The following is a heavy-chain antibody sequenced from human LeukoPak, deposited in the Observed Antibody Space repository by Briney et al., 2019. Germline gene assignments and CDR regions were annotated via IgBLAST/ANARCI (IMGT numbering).Heavy chain of an antibody. D-gene: IGHD4-23*01. CDR1: GYTFTGYY. J-gene: IGHJ4*02. CDR2: INPHSGAT. Sequence: ASVKVSCKASGYTFTGYYIHWVRQAPGQGLDWMGWINPHSGATTYARNFQGRVTMTRDTSINTAYMELSRLRSDDTAVYYCARAADYGGNSGYYFDYWGQGTLVTVSS. V-gene: IGHV1-2*02. CDR3: ARAADYGGNSGYYFDY.